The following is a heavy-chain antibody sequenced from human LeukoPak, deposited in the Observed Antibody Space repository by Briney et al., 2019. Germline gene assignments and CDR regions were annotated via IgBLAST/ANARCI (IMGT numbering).Heavy chain of an antibody. Sequence: PSETLSLTCTVSGASINSHYWSWIRQPAGKGLEWIGRIYISGSTNYNSSLQSRVTMSVDTSKNQFSLKLTSVTAADTAVYYCARALNPLPGTFYFDYWGQGTLVTVSS. J-gene: IGHJ4*02. CDR1: GASINSHY. CDR2: IYISGST. CDR3: ARALNPLPGTFYFDY. D-gene: IGHD2-15*01. V-gene: IGHV4-4*07.